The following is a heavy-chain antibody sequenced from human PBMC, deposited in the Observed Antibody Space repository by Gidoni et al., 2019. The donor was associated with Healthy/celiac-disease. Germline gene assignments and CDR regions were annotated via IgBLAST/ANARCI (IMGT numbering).Heavy chain of an antibody. D-gene: IGHD6-19*01. CDR3: AKCFGATYSSGWWGFDY. CDR2: ISWNSGSI. J-gene: IGHJ4*02. V-gene: IGHV3-9*01. CDR1: GFTFDDYA. Sequence: EVQLVESGGGLVQPGRSLRLSCAASGFTFDDYAMHWVRQAPGKGLEWVSGISWNSGSIGYADSVKGRFTISRDNAKNSLYLQMNSLRAEDTALYYCAKCFGATYSSGWWGFDYWGQGTLVTVSS.